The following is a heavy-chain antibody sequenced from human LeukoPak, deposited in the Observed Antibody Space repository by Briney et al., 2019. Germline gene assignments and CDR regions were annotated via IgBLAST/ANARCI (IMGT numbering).Heavy chain of an antibody. J-gene: IGHJ4*02. D-gene: IGHD6-13*01. Sequence: ASVKVSCKASGYTFISNYIHWVRQAPGQGLEWMGIINPSGGSTDYAQKFQGRVTMTRDTSTTTVYMELSSQRSEDTAIYYCASETIAAAVTSFDYWGQGTLVTVSS. V-gene: IGHV1-46*01. CDR1: GYTFISNY. CDR3: ASETIAAAVTSFDY. CDR2: INPSGGST.